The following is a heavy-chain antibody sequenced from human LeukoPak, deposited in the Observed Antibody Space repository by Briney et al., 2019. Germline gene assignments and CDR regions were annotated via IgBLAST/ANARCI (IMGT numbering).Heavy chain of an antibody. J-gene: IGHJ4*02. CDR1: GFNFNNAW. Sequence: GGSLRLSCAASGFNFNNAWMTWVRQAPGKGLEWVGRIKSKIDGGTTDSAAPLQGRFTVSRDDSKNTLYLYMDNLKTEDTAVYYWTTYRGSNNGWYAYWGQGALVTVSS. D-gene: IGHD6-19*01. CDR2: IKSKIDGGTT. V-gene: IGHV3-15*01. CDR3: TTYRGSNNGWYAY.